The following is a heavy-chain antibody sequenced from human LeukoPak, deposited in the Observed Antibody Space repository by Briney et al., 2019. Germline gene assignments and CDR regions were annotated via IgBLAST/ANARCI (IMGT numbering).Heavy chain of an antibody. D-gene: IGHD6-19*01. CDR2: TYYRSKWYY. CDR1: GDSVSSNRAA. V-gene: IGHV6-1*01. J-gene: IGHJ6*02. Sequence: SQTPSLTSAIYGDSVSSNRAAWNSFRQSPSRGLEWLGRTYYRSKWYYDYAVSVRSRVAISPDTSKNQLSLNLNSVTPEDTAVYYCARERSGWYRGAEKYYGMDVWGQGTTVTVSS. CDR3: ARERSGWYRGAEKYYGMDV.